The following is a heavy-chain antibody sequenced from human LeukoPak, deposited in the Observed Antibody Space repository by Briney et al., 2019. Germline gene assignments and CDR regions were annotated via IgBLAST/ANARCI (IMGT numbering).Heavy chain of an antibody. CDR2: INPSGDST. Sequence: ASVKVSCKASGYTFTGYYMHWVRQAPGQGLEWMGIINPSGDSTSYAQKFQGRVTMTRDTSTSTVYMELNSLRSDDTAVYYCARGGTITTNYFDYWGQGTLVTVSS. CDR3: ARGGTITTNYFDY. D-gene: IGHD4-11*01. J-gene: IGHJ4*02. CDR1: GYTFTGYY. V-gene: IGHV1-46*01.